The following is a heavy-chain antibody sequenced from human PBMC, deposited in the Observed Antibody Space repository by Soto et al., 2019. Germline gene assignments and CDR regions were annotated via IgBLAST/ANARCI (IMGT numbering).Heavy chain of an antibody. J-gene: IGHJ5*02. CDR1: GFTFSSYS. Sequence: PGGSLRLSCAASGFTFSSYSMNWVRQAPGKGLEWVSFFCSSSSTIYYADSVKGRFTISRDNAKNSLYLQMNSLRDEDTAVYYCARDSRPAGVHIVVVVAATGWFDPWGQGTLVTVSS. CDR2: FCSSSSTI. D-gene: IGHD2-15*01. V-gene: IGHV3-48*02. CDR3: ARDSRPAGVHIVVVVAATGWFDP.